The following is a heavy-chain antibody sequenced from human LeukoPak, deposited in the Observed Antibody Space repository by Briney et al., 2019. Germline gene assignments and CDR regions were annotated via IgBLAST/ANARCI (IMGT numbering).Heavy chain of an antibody. CDR1: GWTFSNFW. J-gene: IGHJ5*02. Sequence: PGGSLRLSCATSGWTFSNFWISWVRQAPGRGLEWVANIHPEGNEKYHVESVKGRFTISRDNARNLLFLQMNGLRVEDTAVYYCARGDDFSGDRWGQGTLVTVPS. CDR2: IHPEGNEK. CDR3: ARGDDFSGDR. V-gene: IGHV3-7*04. D-gene: IGHD1-1*01.